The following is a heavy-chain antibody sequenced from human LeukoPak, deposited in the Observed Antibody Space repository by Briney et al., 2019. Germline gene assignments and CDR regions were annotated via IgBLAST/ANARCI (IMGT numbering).Heavy chain of an antibody. D-gene: IGHD3-22*01. V-gene: IGHV4-59*08. CDR3: ARATITMMAYNWFDP. J-gene: IGHJ5*02. Sequence: SETLSLTCTVSGGSISSYYWSWIRQPPGKGLEWIGYIYYSGSTNYNPSLKSRVTISVDTSKNQFSLKLSSVTAADTAVYYCARATITMMAYNWFDPWGQGTLVTVSS. CDR1: GGSISSYY. CDR2: IYYSGST.